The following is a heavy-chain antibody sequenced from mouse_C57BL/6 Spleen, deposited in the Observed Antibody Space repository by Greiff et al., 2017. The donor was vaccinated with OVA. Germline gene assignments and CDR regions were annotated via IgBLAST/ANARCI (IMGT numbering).Heavy chain of an antibody. CDR3: ARYYSNYPDFDY. J-gene: IGHJ2*01. CDR1: GYAFSSYW. CDR2: IYPGDGDT. Sequence: QVQLQQSGAELVKPGASVKISCKASGYAFSSYWMNWVKQRPGKGLEWIGQIYPGDGDTNYNGKFKGKATLTADKSSSTAYMQLSSLTSEDSAVYFCARYYSNYPDFDYWGQGTTLTVSS. D-gene: IGHD2-5*01. V-gene: IGHV1-80*01.